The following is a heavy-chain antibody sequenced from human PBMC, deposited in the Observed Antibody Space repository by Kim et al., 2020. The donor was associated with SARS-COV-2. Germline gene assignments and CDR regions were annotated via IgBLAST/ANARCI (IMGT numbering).Heavy chain of an antibody. CDR3: ARYRAYASLDY. CDR1: GYSFTESA. J-gene: IGHJ4*02. Sequence: ASVKVSCKASGYSFTESALTWVRQAPGQGLEWMGFINTVTGSPTYAQAFTGRFVFSLDTSLNTTYLHISRLEAEDAAVYFCARYRAYASLDYWGQGTLIT. V-gene: IGHV7-4-1*02. D-gene: IGHD2-21*01. CDR2: INTVTGSP.